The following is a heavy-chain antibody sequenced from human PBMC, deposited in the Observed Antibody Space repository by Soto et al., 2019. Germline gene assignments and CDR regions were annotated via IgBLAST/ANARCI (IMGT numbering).Heavy chain of an antibody. CDR2: IWYDGSNK. D-gene: IGHD2-8*02. V-gene: IGHV3-33*01. J-gene: IGHJ5*02. Sequence: GGSLRLSCAASGFTFSSYGMHWVRQAPGKGLEWVAVIWYDGSNKYYADSVKGRFTISRDNSKNTLYLQMNSLRAEDTAVYYCARDSRPVLGVPGGFDPWGQGTLVTVSS. CDR1: GFTFSSYG. CDR3: ARDSRPVLGVPGGFDP.